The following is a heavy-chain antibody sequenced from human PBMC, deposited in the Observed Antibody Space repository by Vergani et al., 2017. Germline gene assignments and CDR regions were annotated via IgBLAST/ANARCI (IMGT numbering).Heavy chain of an antibody. CDR2: INNNGGST. D-gene: IGHD2-2*01. J-gene: IGHJ3*01. CDR3: AKVCGSTSCPYGGVAFDV. CDR1: GFTFNSYA. Sequence: QLLESGGGLIQPGGSLRLSCAASGFTFNSYAMTWVRQAPGKGLEWVSGINNNGGSTYYADSVKGRFTISRDNSKNTLYLQMTDLRAEDTATYYCAKVCGSTSCPYGGVAFDVWGHGTMVTGSS. V-gene: IGHV3-23*01.